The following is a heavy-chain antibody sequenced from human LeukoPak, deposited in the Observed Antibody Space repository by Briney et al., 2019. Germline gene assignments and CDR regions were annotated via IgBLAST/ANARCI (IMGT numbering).Heavy chain of an antibody. D-gene: IGHD5-24*01. V-gene: IGHV4-39*07. CDR1: LGCISSTIYY. J-gene: IGHJ6*04. CDR3: ARAARDGYKLDV. Sequence: KPSETLSLTCTVSLGCISSTIYYSGRIRQPPGKGLEWIGSIYYSGRNYYNPSLKSRVTISVATSKNQCCLKSSYVTAEDRAVYYCARAARDGYKLDVWGKGTTVTVSS. CDR2: IYYSGRN.